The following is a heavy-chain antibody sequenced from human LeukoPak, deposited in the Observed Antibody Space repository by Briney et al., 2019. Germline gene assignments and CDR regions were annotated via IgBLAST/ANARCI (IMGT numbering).Heavy chain of an antibody. CDR2: IYTSGST. CDR1: GGSISSYY. J-gene: IGHJ6*02. CDR3: ARGGAARIRYYGMDV. D-gene: IGHD6-6*01. V-gene: IGHV4-4*07. Sequence: SETLSLTCTVSGGSISSYYWGWIRQPAGKGLEWIGRIYTSGSTNYNPSLKSRVTMSVDTSKNQFSLKLSSVTAADTAIYYCARGGAARIRYYGMDVWGQGTTVTVSS.